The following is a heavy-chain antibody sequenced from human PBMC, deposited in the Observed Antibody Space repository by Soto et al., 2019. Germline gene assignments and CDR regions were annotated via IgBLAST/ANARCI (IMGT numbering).Heavy chain of an antibody. Sequence: EVQLVESGGGLVQPGGSLRLSCAASGFTFSSYSMNWVRQAPGKGLEWVSYISSSSSTIYYADSVKGRFTISRDNAKNSLYLQMNSLRAEDTAVYYCARDLYLAAAGTRDWFDPWGQGTLVTVSS. J-gene: IGHJ5*02. CDR3: ARDLYLAAAGTRDWFDP. D-gene: IGHD6-13*01. CDR2: ISSSSSTI. CDR1: GFTFSSYS. V-gene: IGHV3-48*01.